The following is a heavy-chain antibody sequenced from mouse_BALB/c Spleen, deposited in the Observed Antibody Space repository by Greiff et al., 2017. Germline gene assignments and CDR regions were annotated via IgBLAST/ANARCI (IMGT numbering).Heavy chain of an antibody. CDR2: ISYSGST. CDR1: GYSITSDYA. V-gene: IGHV3-2*02. D-gene: IGHD2-10*02. J-gene: IGHJ3*01. CDR3: ALEGKAY. Sequence: EVKLQESGPGLVKPSQSLSLTCTVTGYSITSDYAWNWIRQFPGNKLEWMGYISYSGSTSYNPSLKSRISITRDTSKNQFFLQLNSVTTEDTATYYCALEGKAYWGQGTLVTVSA.